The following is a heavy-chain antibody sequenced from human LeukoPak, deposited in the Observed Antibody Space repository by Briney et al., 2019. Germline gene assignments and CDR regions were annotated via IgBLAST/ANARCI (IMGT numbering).Heavy chain of an antibody. V-gene: IGHV4-59*08. Sequence: PSGTLSLTCSVSGGSISPYYWSWIRQPPGKGLEWIGYIYYSGSTNYNPSLKSRVTISVDTSKNQFSLRLTSVTAADTAVYYCARHQRDFDYWGQGTLVTVSS. CDR3: ARHQRDFDY. CDR2: IYYSGST. J-gene: IGHJ4*02. CDR1: GGSISPYY.